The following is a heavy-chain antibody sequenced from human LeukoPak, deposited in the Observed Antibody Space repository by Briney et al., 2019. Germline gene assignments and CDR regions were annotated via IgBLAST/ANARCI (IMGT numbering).Heavy chain of an antibody. CDR2: ISGSGGST. J-gene: IGHJ5*02. CDR1: GFTFSSYA. CDR3: ANHDYGDYVSWFDP. V-gene: IGHV3-23*01. D-gene: IGHD4-17*01. Sequence: GGSLRLSCAASGFTFSSYAMSWVRQAPGKGLEWVSAISGSGGSTYYADSVKGRSTISRDNSKNTLYLQMNSLRAEDTAVYYCANHDYGDYVSWFDPWGQGTLVTVSS.